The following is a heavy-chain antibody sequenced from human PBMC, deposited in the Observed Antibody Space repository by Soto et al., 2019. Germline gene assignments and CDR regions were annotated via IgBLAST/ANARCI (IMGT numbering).Heavy chain of an antibody. CDR1: GFTFSSYS. CDR2: ISSSSSYI. J-gene: IGHJ5*02. Sequence: EVQLVESGGGLVKPGGSLRLSCAASGFTFSSYSMNWVRQAPGKGLEWVSSISSSSSYIYYADSVKGRFTISRDNAKNSLYLQMNSLRAEDTAVYYCARHYCSGGSCYGFDPWGQGTLVTVSS. D-gene: IGHD2-15*01. V-gene: IGHV3-21*01. CDR3: ARHYCSGGSCYGFDP.